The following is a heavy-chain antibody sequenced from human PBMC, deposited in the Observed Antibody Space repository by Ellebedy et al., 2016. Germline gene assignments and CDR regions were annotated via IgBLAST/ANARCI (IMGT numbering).Heavy chain of an antibody. Sequence: ASVKVSXXASGYTFTSYDINWVRQATGQGLEWMGWMNPNSGNTGYAQKFQGRVTITADESTSTAYMELSSLRSEDTAVYYCARVAVAARPGYYYMDVWGKGTTVTVSS. CDR2: MNPNSGNT. V-gene: IGHV1-8*01. J-gene: IGHJ6*03. D-gene: IGHD6-6*01. CDR1: GYTFTSYD. CDR3: ARVAVAARPGYYYMDV.